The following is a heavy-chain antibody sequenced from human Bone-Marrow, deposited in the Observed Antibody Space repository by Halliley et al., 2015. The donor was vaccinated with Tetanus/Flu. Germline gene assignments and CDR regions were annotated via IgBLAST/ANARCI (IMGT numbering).Heavy chain of an antibody. J-gene: IGHJ4*02. CDR2: ISTYNGNT. CDR3: ARRAFVDLPNF. D-gene: IGHD3-10*01. V-gene: IGHV1-18*01. Sequence: LEWMGWISTYNGNTTYAQKFQGRVTITRDPSTPTVSMELRSLKSDDTAMYYCARRAFVDLPNFWGRGTLVTVSS.